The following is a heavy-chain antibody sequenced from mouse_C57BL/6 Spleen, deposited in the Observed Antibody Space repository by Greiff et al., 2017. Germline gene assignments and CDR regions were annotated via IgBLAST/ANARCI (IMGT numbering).Heavy chain of an antibody. CDR1: GYTFTSYW. J-gene: IGHJ3*01. Sequence: QVQLQQPGTELVKPGASVTLSCKASGYTFTSYWMHWVKQRPGQGLEWIGNINPSNGGTNYNEKFKSKATLTVDKSSSTAYMQLSSLTSEDSAVYYCARVHYYGSSLAWFAYWGQGTLVTVSA. CDR2: INPSNGGT. V-gene: IGHV1-53*01. D-gene: IGHD1-1*01. CDR3: ARVHYYGSSLAWFAY.